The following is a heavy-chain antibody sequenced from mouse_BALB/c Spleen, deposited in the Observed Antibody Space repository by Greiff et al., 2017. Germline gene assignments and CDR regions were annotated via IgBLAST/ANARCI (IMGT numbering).Heavy chain of an antibody. CDR2: ISDGGSYT. Sequence: EVMLVESGGGLVKPGGSLKLSCAASGFTFSDYYMYWVRQTPEKRLEWVATISDGGSYTYYPDSVKGRFTISRDNAKNNLYLQMSSLKSEDTAMYYCAREGGYYDGYLFAYWGQGTLVTVSA. CDR3: AREGGYYDGYLFAY. V-gene: IGHV5-4*02. D-gene: IGHD2-3*01. CDR1: GFTFSDYY. J-gene: IGHJ3*01.